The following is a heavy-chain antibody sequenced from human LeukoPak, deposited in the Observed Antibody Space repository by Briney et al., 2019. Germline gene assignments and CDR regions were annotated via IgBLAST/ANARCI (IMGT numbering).Heavy chain of an antibody. CDR3: ARDQSNYYDSSGYWGWFDP. CDR1: GGSISSYY. J-gene: IGHJ5*02. Sequence: PSETLSLTCTVSGGSISSYYWSWIRQPAGKGLEWIGRIYTSGSTNYNPSLKSRVTMSVDTSKNQFSLKLSSVTAADTAVYYCARDQSNYYDSSGYWGWFDPWGQGTLVTVSS. CDR2: IYTSGST. V-gene: IGHV4-4*07. D-gene: IGHD3-22*01.